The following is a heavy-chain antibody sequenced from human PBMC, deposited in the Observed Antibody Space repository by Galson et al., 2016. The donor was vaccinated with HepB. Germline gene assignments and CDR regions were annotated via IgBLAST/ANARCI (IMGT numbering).Heavy chain of an antibody. CDR1: GFSFSTWN. CDR2: INVGSSSI. V-gene: IGHV3-48*02. CDR3: VRGRLGS. Sequence: SLRLSCAASGFSFSTWNMNWVRQAPGKRPEWISNINVGSSSIYYADSVKGRFTISRDNAKNSLYLQMNSLRDEDTAMYHCVRGRLGSWGQGTLVTVSP. J-gene: IGHJ5*02. D-gene: IGHD6-19*01.